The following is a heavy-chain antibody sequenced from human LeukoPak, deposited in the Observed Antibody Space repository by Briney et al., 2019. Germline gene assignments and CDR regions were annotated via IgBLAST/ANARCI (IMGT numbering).Heavy chain of an antibody. V-gene: IGHV4-39*07. CDR1: GGSISSSTYS. J-gene: IGHJ1*01. CDR3: ARDFGYYYDSSGSEYFQH. CDR2: IYYTGSS. Sequence: SETLSLTCTVSGGSISSSTYSWAWIRQPPGKGLEWIGTIYYTGSSYYNPSLKSRVTIAADTSKNQFSLKLSSVTAADTAVYYCARDFGYYYDSSGSEYFQHWGQGTLVTVSS. D-gene: IGHD3-22*01.